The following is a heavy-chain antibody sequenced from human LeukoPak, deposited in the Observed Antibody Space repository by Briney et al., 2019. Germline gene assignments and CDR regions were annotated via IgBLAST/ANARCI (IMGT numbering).Heavy chain of an antibody. CDR3: ARSVYSSGWTDY. CDR2: INPNSGGT. CDR1: GYTFTGYY. J-gene: IGHJ4*02. D-gene: IGHD6-19*01. Sequence: VASVKVSCKASGYTFTGYYMHWVRQAPGQGLEWMGWINPNSGGTNYAQKFQGRVTMTRDTSISTAYMELSRLRSDDTAVYYCARSVYSSGWTDYWGQGTLVTVSS. V-gene: IGHV1-2*02.